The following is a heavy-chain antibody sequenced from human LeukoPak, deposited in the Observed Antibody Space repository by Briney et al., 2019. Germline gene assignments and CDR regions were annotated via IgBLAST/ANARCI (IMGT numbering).Heavy chain of an antibody. D-gene: IGHD1-26*01. J-gene: IGHJ6*02. V-gene: IGHV4-34*01. CDR1: GGSFSGYY. Sequence: PSETLSLTCAVYGGSFSGYYWSWIRQPPGKRLEWIGEINHSGSTNYNPSLKSRVTISVDTSKNQFSLKLSSVTAADTAVYYCARGPLGWELLRSYYYGMDVWGQGTTVTVSS. CDR3: ARGPLGWELLRSYYYGMDV. CDR2: INHSGST.